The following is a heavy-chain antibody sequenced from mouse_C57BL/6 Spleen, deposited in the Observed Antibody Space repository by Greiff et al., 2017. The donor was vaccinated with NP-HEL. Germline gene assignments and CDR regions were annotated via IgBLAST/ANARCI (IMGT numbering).Heavy chain of an antibody. CDR2: IDPSDSYT. V-gene: IGHV1-69*01. D-gene: IGHD1-1*01. CDR1: GYTFTSYW. J-gene: IGHJ3*01. CDR3: ARSGDYAQFAY. Sequence: QVQLQQPGAELVMPGASVKLSCKASGYTFTSYWMHWVKQRPGQGLEWIGEIDPSDSYTNYNQKFKGKSTLTVDKSTSTGYMQLSSLTSEDSAVYYCARSGDYAQFAYWGKGTLVTVSA.